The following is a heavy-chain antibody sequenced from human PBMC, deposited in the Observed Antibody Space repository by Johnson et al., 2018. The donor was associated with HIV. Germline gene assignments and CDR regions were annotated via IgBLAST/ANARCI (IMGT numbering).Heavy chain of an antibody. CDR3: VRDRGTVVIWSDAFDM. CDR2: ISYDGTSK. V-gene: IGHV3-30*01. CDR1: GFTSTNCA. Sequence: QVQLVESGGGVVQPGRSLRLSCAASGFTSTNCARHWVRQAPGISYDGTSKYQADSVKGRFTISRDNSKNTLFMQMNSLRGEDTAVYFCVRDRGTVVIWSDAFDMWGQGTLVTVSS. J-gene: IGHJ3*02. D-gene: IGHD3-22*01.